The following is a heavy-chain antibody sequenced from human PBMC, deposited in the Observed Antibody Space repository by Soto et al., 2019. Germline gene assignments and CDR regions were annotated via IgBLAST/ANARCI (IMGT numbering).Heavy chain of an antibody. V-gene: IGHV1-46*03. CDR1: GYTFTSYY. Sequence: ASVKVSCKASGYTFTSYYMHWVRQAPGQGLEWMGIINPSGGSTSYAQKFRGRVTMTRDTSTSTVYMELSSLRSEDTAVYYCARDHLTMVRGVIRNWFDPWGQGTLVTVSS. D-gene: IGHD3-10*01. J-gene: IGHJ5*02. CDR2: INPSGGST. CDR3: ARDHLTMVRGVIRNWFDP.